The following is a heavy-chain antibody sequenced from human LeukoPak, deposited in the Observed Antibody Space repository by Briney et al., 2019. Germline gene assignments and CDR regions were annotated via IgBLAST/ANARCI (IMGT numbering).Heavy chain of an antibody. D-gene: IGHD1-7*01. Sequence: GGSLRLSCAASGFTFSSYAMRWVRQAPGKGLEWVSYISPSGSRIACAASVRRRFTTSRDNAKSSLYLQMNSLSTDDTAVYYCARMNYVSSGWGAPFDDWGQGTLVTVSS. V-gene: IGHV3-48*04. CDR3: ARMNYVSSGWGAPFDD. CDR2: ISPSGSRI. J-gene: IGHJ4*02. CDR1: GFTFSSYA.